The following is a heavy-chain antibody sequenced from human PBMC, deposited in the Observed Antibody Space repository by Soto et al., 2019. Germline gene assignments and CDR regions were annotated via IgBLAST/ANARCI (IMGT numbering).Heavy chain of an antibody. CDR3: XXXPQGEIDFDY. CDR1: GFTFNTYS. V-gene: IGHV3-48*01. CDR2: IGIYSDI. Sequence: EVQLVESGGGLVQPGGSLRLSCAASGFTFNTYSLNWVRQAPGKGLEWVSYIGIYSDIFYADSVKGRFTISRDNARNSXXXXXXXXXXXXXXVXXXXXXPQGEIDFDYWGQGTLVTVSS. D-gene: IGHD3-16*01. J-gene: IGHJ4*02.